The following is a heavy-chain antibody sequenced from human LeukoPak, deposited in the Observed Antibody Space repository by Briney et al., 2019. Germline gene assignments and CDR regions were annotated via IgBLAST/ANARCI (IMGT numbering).Heavy chain of an antibody. CDR3: ARGLYDSGPYYMDV. Sequence: PGGSLRLSCAASGFTFSSYAMNWVRQAPGKGLEWVSSISSSSTYIYYADSMKGRFTISRDNAKNSLYLQMNSLRAEDTAVYYCARGLYDSGPYYMDVWGKGTTVTISS. D-gene: IGHD3-10*01. CDR2: ISSSSTYI. V-gene: IGHV3-21*01. J-gene: IGHJ6*03. CDR1: GFTFSSYA.